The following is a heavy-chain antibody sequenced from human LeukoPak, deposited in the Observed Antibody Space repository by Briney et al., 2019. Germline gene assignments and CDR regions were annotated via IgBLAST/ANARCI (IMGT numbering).Heavy chain of an antibody. J-gene: IGHJ4*02. CDR2: IIPIFGTA. V-gene: IGHV1-69*05. D-gene: IGHD2-15*01. CDR3: ARIFGTEGYCSGGSCYSADY. CDR1: GGTFSSYA. Sequence: SXKVSCKASGGTFSSYAISWVRQAPGQGLEWMGGIIPIFGTANYAQKFQGRVTITTDESTSTAYMELSSLRSEDTAVYYCARIFGTEGYCSGGSCYSADYWGQGTLVTVSS.